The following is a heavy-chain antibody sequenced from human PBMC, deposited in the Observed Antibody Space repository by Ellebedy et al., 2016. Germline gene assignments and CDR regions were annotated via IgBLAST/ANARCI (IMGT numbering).Heavy chain of an antibody. CDR2: IKSKTDGGTT. J-gene: IGHJ3*02. Sequence: GESLKISCAASGFSFGNAWMNWVRRAPGKGLEWVGRIKSKTDGGTTDYAAPVKGRFTISRDDSKNTLYLQMNSLKTEDTAVYYCTDSIFGVVNDAFDIWGQGTMVTVSS. CDR3: TDSIFGVVNDAFDI. D-gene: IGHD3-3*01. V-gene: IGHV3-15*07. CDR1: GFSFGNAW.